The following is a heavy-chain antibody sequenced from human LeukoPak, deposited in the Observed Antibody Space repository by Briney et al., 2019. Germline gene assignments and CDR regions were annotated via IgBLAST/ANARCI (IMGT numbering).Heavy chain of an antibody. CDR3: ARQYCSSTSCNGAFDI. Sequence: GGSLRLSCAASGFTVSSNYMSWVRQAPGKGLEWVSIIYRGGNTYYADSVKGRFAISRDNSKNTLYFQMNSLRAEDTAVYYCARQYCSSTSCNGAFDIWGQGTMVTVSS. CDR2: IYRGGNT. D-gene: IGHD2-2*01. J-gene: IGHJ3*02. V-gene: IGHV3-53*01. CDR1: GFTVSSNY.